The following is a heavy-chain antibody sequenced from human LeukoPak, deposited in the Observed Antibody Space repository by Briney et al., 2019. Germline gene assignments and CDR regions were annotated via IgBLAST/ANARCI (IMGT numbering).Heavy chain of an antibody. J-gene: IGHJ4*02. CDR3: AKGSYYDSSGSFYFDY. Sequence: PGGSPRLSCVGSGFIYGNYWMNWVRQAPGKGLEWVANVKQDGRETHYVDSVKGRFVISRDNSKNTLYVQVNSLGTEDTAAYYCAKGSYYDSSGSFYFDYWGQGTLVTVSS. CDR2: VKQDGRET. V-gene: IGHV3-7*03. CDR1: GFIYGNYW. D-gene: IGHD3-22*01.